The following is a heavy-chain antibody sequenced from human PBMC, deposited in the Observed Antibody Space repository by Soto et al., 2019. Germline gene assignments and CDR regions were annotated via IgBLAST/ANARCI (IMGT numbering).Heavy chain of an antibody. CDR1: GGSISSGGYD. J-gene: IGHJ3*02. CDR3: ARGAAYYGDAFDI. CDR2: IYYSGNT. D-gene: IGHD1-26*01. Sequence: QLQLQESGPGLVKTSPTLSLTGTVSGGSISSGGYDWTWIRQFPGESVEWIAYIYYSGNTYYNPSINSRISISHDTSTNQFSLSLTSVTAADTAVYYCARGAAYYGDAFDIWGQGTLVTVAS. V-gene: IGHV4-31*03.